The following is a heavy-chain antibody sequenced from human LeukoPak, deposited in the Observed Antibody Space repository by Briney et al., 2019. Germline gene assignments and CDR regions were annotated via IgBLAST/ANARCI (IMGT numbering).Heavy chain of an antibody. CDR1: GYTFTSYY. V-gene: IGHV1-46*01. D-gene: IGHD4-17*01. J-gene: IGHJ5*02. CDR3: ARHLTPSYDYGEYGFDP. Sequence: ASVKVSCKASGYTFTSYYMHWVRQAPGQGLEWMGIINPSGGSTSYAQKFQGRVTMTRDTSTSTVYMELSSLRSEDTAVYCCARHLTPSYDYGEYGFDPWGQGTLVTVSS. CDR2: INPSGGST.